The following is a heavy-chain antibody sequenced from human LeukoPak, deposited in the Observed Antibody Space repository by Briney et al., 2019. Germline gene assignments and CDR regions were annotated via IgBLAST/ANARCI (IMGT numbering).Heavy chain of an antibody. D-gene: IGHD4-17*01. CDR2: IRSDTTT. CDR1: GFTVSSRT. Sequence: GGSLRLSCAASGFTVSSRTMIWVRQAPGKGLECVSYIRSDTTTEYAEYVKGRFTISRDDSKNTVYLQMNSLRVEDTSVYYCARRRGGYGDGDFDYWGQGTLVTVSS. V-gene: IGHV3-66*04. CDR3: ARRRGGYGDGDFDY. J-gene: IGHJ4*02.